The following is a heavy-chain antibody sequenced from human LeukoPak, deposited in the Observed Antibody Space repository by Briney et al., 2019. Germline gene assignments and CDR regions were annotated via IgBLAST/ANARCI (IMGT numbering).Heavy chain of an antibody. V-gene: IGHV3-21*01. D-gene: IGHD6-13*01. CDR3: ARGKEGLYSSSWYGGSY. Sequence: GGSLRLSCAASGFTFSSYSMNWVRQAPGKGLEWVSSISSSSSYIYYADSVKGRFTTSRDNAKNSLYLQMNSLRAEDTAVYYCARGKEGLYSSSWYGGSYWGQGTLVTVSS. CDR2: ISSSSSYI. CDR1: GFTFSSYS. J-gene: IGHJ4*02.